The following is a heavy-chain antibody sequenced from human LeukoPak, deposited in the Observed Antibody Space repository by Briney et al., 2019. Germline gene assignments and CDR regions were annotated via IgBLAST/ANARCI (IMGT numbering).Heavy chain of an antibody. CDR2: IAYDGSNK. Sequence: GGSLRLSCAASGFTFSSYGMHWVRQAPGKGLEWVAVIAYDGSNKYYADSVKGRFTISRDNSKNTLYLQMNSLRAEDTAVYYCAKDRYGSGSYYYTPHFDYWGQGTLVTVSS. D-gene: IGHD3-10*01. CDR1: GFTFSSYG. V-gene: IGHV3-30*18. CDR3: AKDRYGSGSYYYTPHFDY. J-gene: IGHJ4*02.